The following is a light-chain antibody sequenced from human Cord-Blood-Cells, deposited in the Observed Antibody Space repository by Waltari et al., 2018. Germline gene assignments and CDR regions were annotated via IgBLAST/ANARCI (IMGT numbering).Light chain of an antibody. Sequence: QSALTQPRSVSGSPGQSVTISCPGTSSAVGGYYYVSWYQPHPGKAPKLMIYDVSKRPSGVPDRFSCSKSGNTASLTISGLQAEDEADYYCCSYAGSYTWVFGGGTKLTVL. CDR1: SSAVGGYYY. CDR3: CSYAGSYTWV. J-gene: IGLJ3*02. CDR2: DVS. V-gene: IGLV2-11*01.